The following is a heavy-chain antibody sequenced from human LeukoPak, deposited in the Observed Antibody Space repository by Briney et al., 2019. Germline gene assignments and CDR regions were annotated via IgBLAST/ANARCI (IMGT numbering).Heavy chain of an antibody. CDR2: ISGSGGSA. Sequence: GGSLRLSCAASGFTFSSYAMSWVRQAPGKGLEWVSAISGSGGSAYYADSVKGRFTISRDNSKNTLYLQMNSLRAEDTAVYYCAKVSGELPYFDYWGQGTLVTVSS. V-gene: IGHV3-23*01. CDR3: AKVSGELPYFDY. CDR1: GFTFSSYA. D-gene: IGHD1-26*01. J-gene: IGHJ4*02.